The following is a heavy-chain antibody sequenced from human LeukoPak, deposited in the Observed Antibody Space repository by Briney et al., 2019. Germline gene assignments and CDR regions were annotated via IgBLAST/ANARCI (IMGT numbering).Heavy chain of an antibody. Sequence: GGSLRLFCSPSGFTFSNYAMHWVRQAPGKALEYVSAISRWRDSSYYADSVKGRFTISRDNSKNTLYLQMSSLRLEDTAVYYCVKVVILFSPWGQGTLVSVSP. CDR1: GFTFSNYA. D-gene: IGHD2-15*01. CDR3: VKVVILFSP. J-gene: IGHJ4*01. CDR2: ISRWRDSS. V-gene: IGHV3-64D*09.